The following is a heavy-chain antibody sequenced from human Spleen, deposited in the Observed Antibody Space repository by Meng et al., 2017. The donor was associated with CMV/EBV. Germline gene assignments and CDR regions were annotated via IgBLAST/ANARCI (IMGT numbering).Heavy chain of an antibody. Sequence: VSGASITSGGYYWSWIRQRPGKGLEWIGFIYYSGITYYNPSLKSRTTMSADTSKNQFSLKLKSVTAADTAVYYCARHFYGDTSWLDPWGQGTLVTVSS. CDR2: IYYSGIT. J-gene: IGHJ5*02. CDR3: ARHFYGDTSWLDP. D-gene: IGHD4-17*01. CDR1: GASITSGGYY. V-gene: IGHV4-31*02.